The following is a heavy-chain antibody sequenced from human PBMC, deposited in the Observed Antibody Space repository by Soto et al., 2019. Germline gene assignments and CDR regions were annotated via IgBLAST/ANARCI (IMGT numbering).Heavy chain of an antibody. CDR3: ANVRNYYGSGLVDY. V-gene: IGHV3-23*01. CDR1: GFTFSSYA. Sequence: EVQLLESGGGLVQPGGSLRLSCAASGFTFSSYAMSWVRQAPGKGLEWVSAISGSGGSTYYADSVKGRFTISRDNSTNPLYLKLSSLRAEDTDVYYCANVRNYYGSGLVDYWGQGTLVTVSS. CDR2: ISGSGGST. J-gene: IGHJ4*02. D-gene: IGHD3-10*01.